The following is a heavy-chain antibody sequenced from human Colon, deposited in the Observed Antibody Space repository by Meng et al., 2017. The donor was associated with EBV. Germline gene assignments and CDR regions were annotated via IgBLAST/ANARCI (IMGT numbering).Heavy chain of an antibody. J-gene: IGHJ5*02. CDR2: IHYSGST. V-gene: IGHV4-31*03. Sequence: QVQLQESGPGLVKPSQTLSLTCTVSGGSIRSGTYYWGWIRLLPGKGLEWIAYIHYSGSTYYSPSLKSRVTISVDTSKNQLSLKLSSMTAADTAVYYCARYVFDSSSLYSNWFDPWGQGTLVTVSS. D-gene: IGHD3-22*01. CDR3: ARYVFDSSSLYSNWFDP. CDR1: GGSIRSGTYY.